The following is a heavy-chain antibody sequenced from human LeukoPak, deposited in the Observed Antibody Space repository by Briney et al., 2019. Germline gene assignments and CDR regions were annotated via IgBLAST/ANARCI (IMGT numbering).Heavy chain of an antibody. CDR2: ISGGST. CDR1: GFTVSSNE. V-gene: IGHV3-38-3*01. Sequence: GGSLRLSCAASGFTVSSNEMSWVRQAPGKGLEWVSSISGGSTYYADSRKGRFTISRDNSKNTLYLQMNSLRAEDTAVYYCASFHRGSGSSHWDDWGQGTLVTVSS. J-gene: IGHJ4*02. CDR3: ASFHRGSGSSHWDD. D-gene: IGHD1-26*01.